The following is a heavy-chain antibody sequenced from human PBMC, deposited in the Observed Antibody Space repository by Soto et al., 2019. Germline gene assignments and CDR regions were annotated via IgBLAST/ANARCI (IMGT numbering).Heavy chain of an antibody. Sequence: GSGPTLVNPTQTLTLTCTFSEFSLSTRGMCVSWIRQPPGKALEWLALIDWDDDKYYSASLKTRPTISADTSKNQVVLTMTNVDPVDTATYYCERIRGYCDSTSCQMNYYGIDVWGQGTTVTVSS. V-gene: IGHV2-70*01. D-gene: IGHD2-2*01. CDR1: EFSLSTRGMC. J-gene: IGHJ6*02. CDR3: ERIRGYCDSTSCQMNYYGIDV. CDR2: IDWDDDK.